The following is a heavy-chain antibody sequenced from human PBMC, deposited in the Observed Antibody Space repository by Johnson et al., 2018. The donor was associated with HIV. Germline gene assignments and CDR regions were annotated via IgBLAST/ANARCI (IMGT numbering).Heavy chain of an antibody. CDR1: GFTFSSYG. CDR2: ISGSGGST. Sequence: VQLVQSGGGVVQPGRSLRLSCAASGFTFSSYGMHWLRQAPGKGLEWVSAISGSGGSTYYADSVKGRFTISRDNSKNTLYLQMNSLRAEDTAVYYCAKDLRSGYYYAGAFDIWGQGTMVTVSS. V-gene: IGHV3-23*04. CDR3: AKDLRSGYYYAGAFDI. J-gene: IGHJ3*02. D-gene: IGHD3-22*01.